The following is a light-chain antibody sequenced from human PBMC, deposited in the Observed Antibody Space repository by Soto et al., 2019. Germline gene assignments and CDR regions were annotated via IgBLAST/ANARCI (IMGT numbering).Light chain of an antibody. V-gene: IGKV1-5*01. CDR1: QSVSGW. CDR3: QQYETFSGT. CDR2: DAS. Sequence: DIQMTQSPSTLSASVGDTVTVTCRASQSVSGWLAWYQQKPGEAPKLXIYDASALPRGVPARFSGSGSGTKFTLTIASLQPDDVATYYCQQYETFSGTFGPGTKVDIK. J-gene: IGKJ1*01.